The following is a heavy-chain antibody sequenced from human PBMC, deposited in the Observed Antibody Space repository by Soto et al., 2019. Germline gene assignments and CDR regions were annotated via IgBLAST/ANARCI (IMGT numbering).Heavy chain of an antibody. CDR1: GYTFTSYD. J-gene: IGHJ3*02. CDR3: ARGDNWIMAFDI. V-gene: IGHV1-8*01. CDR2: MNPNSGNT. D-gene: IGHD1-20*01. Sequence: EASVKVSCKASGYTFTSYDINWVRQATGQGLEWMGWMNPNSGNTGYAQKFQGRVTMTRNTSISTAYMELSSLRSEDTAVYYCARGDNWIMAFDIWGQGTMVTVSS.